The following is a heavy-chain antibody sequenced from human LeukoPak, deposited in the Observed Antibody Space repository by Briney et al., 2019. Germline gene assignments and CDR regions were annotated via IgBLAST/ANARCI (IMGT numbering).Heavy chain of an antibody. CDR3: ARAFTGGSGSYYNGYYFDY. CDR2: ISSSSSYI. V-gene: IGHV3-21*01. D-gene: IGHD3-10*01. J-gene: IGHJ4*02. Sequence: GGSLRLSCAASGFTFSSYSMNWVRQAPGKGLEWVSSISSSSSYIYYADSVKGRFTISRDNAKNSLYLQMNSLRAEDTAVYYCARAFTGGSGSYYNGYYFDYWGQGTLVTVSS. CDR1: GFTFSSYS.